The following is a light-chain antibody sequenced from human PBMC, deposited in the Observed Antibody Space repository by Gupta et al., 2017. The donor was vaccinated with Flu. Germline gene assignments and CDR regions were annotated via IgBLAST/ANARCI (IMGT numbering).Light chain of an antibody. V-gene: IGKV1-5*03. CDR3: QQYNDYFGT. CDR2: KAS. Sequence: DIQMTQSPSTLSASVGDRITITCRASQGIGKWVAWYQQKPGIAPKLLIYKASGLKSGVPSRFTGSGSGTEFTLTISSLQPDDFATYYCQQYNDYFGTFGQGTKGEI. CDR1: QGIGKW. J-gene: IGKJ1*01.